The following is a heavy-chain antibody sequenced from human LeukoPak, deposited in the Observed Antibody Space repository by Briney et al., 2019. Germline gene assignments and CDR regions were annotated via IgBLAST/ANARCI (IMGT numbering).Heavy chain of an antibody. CDR2: IYYSGST. V-gene: IGHV4-59*01. J-gene: IGHJ6*02. CDR1: GGSISSYY. D-gene: IGHD1-1*01. CDR3: ARCGRTTYYYYGMDV. Sequence: SETLSLTCTVSGGSISSYYWSWIRQPPGKGLEWIGYIYYSGSTNYNPSLKSRVTISVDTSKNQFSLKLSSVTAADTAVYYCARCGRTTYYYYGMDVWGQGTTVTVSS.